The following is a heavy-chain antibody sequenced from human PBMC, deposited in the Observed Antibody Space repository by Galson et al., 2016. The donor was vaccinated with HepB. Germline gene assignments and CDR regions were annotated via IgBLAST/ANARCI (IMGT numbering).Heavy chain of an antibody. J-gene: IGHJ4*02. V-gene: IGHV1-18*01. Sequence: SVKVSCKASGYKFTDYAITWVRQAPGQGLEWMGWINVRNGETNSAQRLQGRVTMTRETSTSTVFLDSRRLRSDDTAMYFCARGRSMPYFDSWGQGTLVTVSS. CDR3: ARGRSMPYFDS. D-gene: IGHD2-2*01. CDR1: GYKFTDYA. CDR2: INVRNGET.